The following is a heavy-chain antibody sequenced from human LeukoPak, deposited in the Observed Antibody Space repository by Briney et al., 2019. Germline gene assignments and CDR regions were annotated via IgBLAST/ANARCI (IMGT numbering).Heavy chain of an antibody. CDR2: NYHSGSP. CDR1: GYSISSGYY. V-gene: IGHV4-38-2*02. D-gene: IGHD3-3*01. CDR3: ARSLNDLWTTSFNY. J-gene: IGHJ4*02. Sequence: SETLSLTCTVSGYSISSGYYWGWIRQPPGKGLEWIGSNYHSGSPYYNPSLKSRVTISVDTSKNQFSLKLSSVTAADTAVYYCARSLNDLWTTSFNYWGQGTLVTVSS.